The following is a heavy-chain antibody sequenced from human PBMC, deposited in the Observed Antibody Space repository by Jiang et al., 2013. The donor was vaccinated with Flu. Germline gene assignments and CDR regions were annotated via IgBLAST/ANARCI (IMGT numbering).Heavy chain of an antibody. CDR2: IYPGDSDT. D-gene: IGHD2-2*01. CDR3: ARLELRGDCSSTSCTSYYYYGMDV. Sequence: RESLKISCKGSGYSFTSYWIGWVRQMPGKGLEWMGIIYPGDSDTRYSPSFQGQVTISADKSISTAYLQWSSLKASDTAMYYCARLELRGDCSSTSCTSYYYYGMDVWGQGTTVTVSS. CDR1: GYSFTSYW. J-gene: IGHJ6*02. V-gene: IGHV5-51*01.